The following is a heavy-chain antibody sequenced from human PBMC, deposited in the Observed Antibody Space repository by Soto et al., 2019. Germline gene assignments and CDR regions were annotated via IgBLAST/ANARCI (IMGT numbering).Heavy chain of an antibody. CDR1: GFTFSSYA. D-gene: IGHD3-16*01. V-gene: IGHV3-23*01. CDR2: ISGGGGRT. Sequence: EVQLLESGGGLVQPGGSLRLSCAASGFTFSSYAMSWVRQAPGKGLEWVSTISGGGGRTYYADSVKGRFSISRDNSKNTLYLQMNSLRAEDTALYYCAKRGSGAGAFDYWGQGTLVTVSS. CDR3: AKRGSGAGAFDY. J-gene: IGHJ4*02.